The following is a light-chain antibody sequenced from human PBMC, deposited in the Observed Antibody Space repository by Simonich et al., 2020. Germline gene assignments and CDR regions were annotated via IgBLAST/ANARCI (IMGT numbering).Light chain of an antibody. J-gene: IGKJ1*01. CDR3: QQYNNWPPWT. CDR2: GAS. CDR1: QSVSSN. Sequence: EIEMTQSPATLSVSPGERATLSCRASQSVSSNLAWYQQKPGQAPRLLIYGASTRATGIPARFSGRGSGTEFTLTISSLQSEDFAVYYCQQYNNWPPWTFGQGTKVEIK. V-gene: IGKV3-15*01.